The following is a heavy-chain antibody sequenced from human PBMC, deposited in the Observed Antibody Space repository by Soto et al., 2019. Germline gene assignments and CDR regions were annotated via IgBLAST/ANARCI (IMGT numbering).Heavy chain of an antibody. CDR2: IYSSGGT. J-gene: IGHJ6*02. CDR1: GGSVSSDTHY. Sequence: SETLSLTCTVSGGSVSSDTHYWSWIRQPPGKRLEWIGFIYSSGGTNYNPSLKSRVTMSVDTSKNQFSLKLRSVIVADTAVYHCARFVRSCSGTTCYTRADVWGQGTTVNVSS. V-gene: IGHV4-61*01. CDR3: ARFVRSCSGTTCYTRADV. D-gene: IGHD2-2*02.